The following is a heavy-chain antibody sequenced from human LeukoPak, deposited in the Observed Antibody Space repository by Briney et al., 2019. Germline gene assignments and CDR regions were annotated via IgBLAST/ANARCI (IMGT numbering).Heavy chain of an antibody. D-gene: IGHD5-12*01. Sequence: ASVKVSCSSSGYILTNCGIYWVRQAPGQGLEWMGWINTYNGETDYAQNFQGRVTMTTDTSTSTAYMDLRSLTSDDTAVYYCARGHLGVRGYKDYLDYWGQGTLVTVSS. J-gene: IGHJ4*02. V-gene: IGHV1-18*01. CDR1: GYILTNCG. CDR3: ARGHLGVRGYKDYLDY. CDR2: INTYNGET.